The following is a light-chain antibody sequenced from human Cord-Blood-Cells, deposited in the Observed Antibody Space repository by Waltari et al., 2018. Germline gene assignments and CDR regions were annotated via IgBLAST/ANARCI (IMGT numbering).Light chain of an antibody. Sequence: QSVLTQPPSVSGAPGQRVTISCTGSSSTIGAGYDVHWYQQLPGTAPRLLIYGNSKRPSGVPDRFSGSKSGTSASLAITGLQAEDEADYYCQSYDSSLSGWVFGGGTKLTVL. J-gene: IGLJ3*02. CDR2: GNS. V-gene: IGLV1-40*01. CDR1: SSTIGAGYD. CDR3: QSYDSSLSGWV.